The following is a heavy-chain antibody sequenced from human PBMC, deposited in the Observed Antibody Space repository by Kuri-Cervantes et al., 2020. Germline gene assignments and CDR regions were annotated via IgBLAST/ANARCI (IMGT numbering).Heavy chain of an antibody. CDR1: GGTFSSYA. CDR3: ARGRGYQGPPDL. J-gene: IGHJ2*01. CDR2: INPNSGGT. V-gene: IGHV1-2*04. Sequence: ASVKVSCKASGGTFSSYAISWVRQAPGQGLEWMGWINPNSGGTNYAQKFQGWVTMTRDTSISTAYMELSRLRSDDTAVYYCARGRGYQGPPDLWGRGTLVTVSS. D-gene: IGHD5-12*01.